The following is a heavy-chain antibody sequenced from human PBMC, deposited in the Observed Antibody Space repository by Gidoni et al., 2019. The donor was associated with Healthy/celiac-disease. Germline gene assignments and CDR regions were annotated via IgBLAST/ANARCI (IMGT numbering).Heavy chain of an antibody. CDR3: AHRREQQLVAPAFDI. CDR2: IYWDDDK. J-gene: IGHJ3*02. V-gene: IGHV2-5*02. Sequence: QITLKESGPTLVKPTQTLTLTCTFSGFSLSTSGVGVGWIRQPPGKALEWLALIYWDDDKRYSPSLKSRLTITKDTSKNQVVLTMTNMDPVDTATYYCAHRREQQLVAPAFDIWGQGTMVTVSS. CDR1: GFSLSTSGVG. D-gene: IGHD6-13*01.